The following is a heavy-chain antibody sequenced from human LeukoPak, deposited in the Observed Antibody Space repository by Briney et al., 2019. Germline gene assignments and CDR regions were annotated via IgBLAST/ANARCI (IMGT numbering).Heavy chain of an antibody. J-gene: IGHJ4*02. V-gene: IGHV1-18*01. CDR3: ARDHCTNGVCYFDY. D-gene: IGHD2-8*01. CDR2: ISAYNGNT. Sequence: ASVKVSCKASGYTFTSYGISWVRQAPGQGLEWMGWISAYNGNTNYAQKLQGRVTMTTDTSTSTAYMELRSLRSDDTAAYYCARDHCTNGVCYFDYWGQGTLVTVSS. CDR1: GYTFTSYG.